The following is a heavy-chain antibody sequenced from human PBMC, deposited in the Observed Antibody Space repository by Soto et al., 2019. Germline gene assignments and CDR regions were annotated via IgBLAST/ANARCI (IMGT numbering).Heavy chain of an antibody. D-gene: IGHD2-2*01. CDR3: AKVRPLRDCTSTSCLGAFDI. J-gene: IGHJ3*02. Sequence: EEQLLESGGGLVRPGGSLRLSCAASAFTFRSYVMSWVRQAPGKGLEWVSAITASADTTYYADSVKGRFTFSRDNSKNTLYLRMNSLRAEDTAVYYCAKVRPLRDCTSTSCLGAFDIWGQGTMVTVS. CDR1: AFTFRSYV. CDR2: ITASADTT. V-gene: IGHV3-23*01.